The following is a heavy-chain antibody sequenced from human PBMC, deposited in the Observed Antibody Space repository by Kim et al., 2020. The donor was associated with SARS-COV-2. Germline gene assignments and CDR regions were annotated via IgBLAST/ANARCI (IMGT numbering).Heavy chain of an antibody. CDR1: GGTFSSYA. CDR2: IIPIFGTA. Sequence: SVKVSCKASGGTFSSYAISWVRQAPGQGLEWMGGIIPIFGTANYAQKFQGRVTITADESTSTAYMELSSLRSEDTAVYYCATHFDYGYDVGYYYYYYGMDVWGQGTTVTVSS. J-gene: IGHJ6*02. D-gene: IGHD5-12*01. V-gene: IGHV1-69*13. CDR3: ATHFDYGYDVGYYYYYYGMDV.